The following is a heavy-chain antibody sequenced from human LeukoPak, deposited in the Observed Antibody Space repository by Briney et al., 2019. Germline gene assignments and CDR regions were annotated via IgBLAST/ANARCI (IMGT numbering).Heavy chain of an antibody. CDR1: GFTFSSYW. CDR2: INSDGSST. D-gene: IGHD3-10*01. V-gene: IGHV3-74*01. Sequence: LSGGSLRLSCAASGFTFSSYWMHWVRHAPGKGLVWVSRINSDGSSTIYADSVKGRFTISRDNAKNTLYLQMNSLRAEDTAVYYCADSGSYSSFDYWGQGTLVTVSS. J-gene: IGHJ4*02. CDR3: ADSGSYSSFDY.